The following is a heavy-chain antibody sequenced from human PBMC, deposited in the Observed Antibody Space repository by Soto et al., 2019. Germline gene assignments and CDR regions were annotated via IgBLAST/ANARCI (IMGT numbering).Heavy chain of an antibody. Sequence: QVQLVESGGGVVQPGRSLRLSCAASGFTFSSYGMHWVRQAPGKGLEWVAVIWYDGSNKYYADSVKGRFTISRDNSKNTLYLQMNNLRAEDTAVYYCARAGYSNYNWFDPWGQGTLVTVSS. CDR1: GFTFSSYG. J-gene: IGHJ5*02. CDR2: IWYDGSNK. CDR3: ARAGYSNYNWFDP. V-gene: IGHV3-33*01. D-gene: IGHD4-4*01.